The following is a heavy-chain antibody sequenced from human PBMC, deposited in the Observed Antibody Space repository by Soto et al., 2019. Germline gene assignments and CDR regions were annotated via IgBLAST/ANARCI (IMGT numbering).Heavy chain of an antibody. CDR1: GGSISSYY. CDR3: ARDAQHGDFWSGYDSSEGDAFDI. J-gene: IGHJ3*02. D-gene: IGHD3-3*01. CDR2: IYYSGST. Sequence: QVQLQESGPGLVKPSETLSLTCTVSGGSISSYYWSWIRQPPGKGLEWIGYIYYSGSTNYNPSLKSRVTISVDTSKNQFSLKLSSVTAADTAVYYCARDAQHGDFWSGYDSSEGDAFDIWGQGTMVTVSS. V-gene: IGHV4-59*01.